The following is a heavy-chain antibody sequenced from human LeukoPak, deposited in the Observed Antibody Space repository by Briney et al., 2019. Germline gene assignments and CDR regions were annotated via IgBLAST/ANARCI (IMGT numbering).Heavy chain of an antibody. D-gene: IGHD3-16*02. Sequence: GGSLRLSCAASGFTLSSYGMHWVRQAPGKGLEWVAFIRYDGSNKYYADSVKGRFTISRDNSKNTLYLQMNSLRAEDTAVYYCARDPVVWGSYRYFDYWGQGTLVTVSS. V-gene: IGHV3-30*02. CDR3: ARDPVVWGSYRYFDY. CDR2: IRYDGSNK. J-gene: IGHJ4*02. CDR1: GFTLSSYG.